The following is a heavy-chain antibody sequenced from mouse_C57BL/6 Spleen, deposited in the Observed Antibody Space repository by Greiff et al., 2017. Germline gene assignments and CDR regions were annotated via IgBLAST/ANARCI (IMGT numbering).Heavy chain of an antibody. J-gene: IGHJ3*01. CDR1: GFTFSDYY. V-gene: IGHV5-16*01. D-gene: IGHD1-1*01. CDR2: INYDGSST. CDR3: ARGSRYGSSYEFAY. Sequence: EVHVEESEGGLVQPGSSMKLSCKASGFTFSDYYMAWVRQVPGKGLEWVGNINYDGSSTYYLDSLKSRFIISRDNAKNILYLQLSSLKSEDTATYYCARGSRYGSSYEFAYWGQGTLVTVSA.